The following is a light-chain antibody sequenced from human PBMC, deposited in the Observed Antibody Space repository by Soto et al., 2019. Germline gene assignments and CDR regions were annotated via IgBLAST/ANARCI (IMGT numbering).Light chain of an antibody. Sequence: GDRVTITCRASQSISTYLNWYQQKPGKAPELMIFAASSLQSGVPSRFSGSGSETDFTLTIITLQPEDFATYYCQQSDSTPPTFGGGTKVEIK. CDR2: AAS. J-gene: IGKJ4*01. CDR1: QSISTY. V-gene: IGKV1-39*01. CDR3: QQSDSTPPT.